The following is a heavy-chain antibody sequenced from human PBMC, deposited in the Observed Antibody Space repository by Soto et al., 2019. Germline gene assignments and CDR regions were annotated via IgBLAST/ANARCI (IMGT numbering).Heavy chain of an antibody. CDR3: ARLNGYGDYDYIWGSYRYKNNWFDP. V-gene: IGHV4-59*08. CDR1: GGSISSYY. Sequence: SETLSLTCTVSGGSISSYYWSWIRQPPGKGLEWNGYIYYSGSTNYNPSHKSRITISVDTSKNQFSLKLRSVTAADTAVYYCARLNGYGDYDYIWGSYRYKNNWFDPWGQGTLVTVS. CDR2: IYYSGST. D-gene: IGHD3-16*02. J-gene: IGHJ5*02.